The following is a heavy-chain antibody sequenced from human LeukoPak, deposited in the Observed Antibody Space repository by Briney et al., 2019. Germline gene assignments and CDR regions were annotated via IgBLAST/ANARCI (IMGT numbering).Heavy chain of an antibody. CDR2: IYHSGST. Sequence: SETLSLTCAVSGGSISSSNWWSWVRQPPGKGLEWIGEIYHSGSTNYNPSLKSRVTISVDKSKNQFSLKLSSVTAADTAVYYYARLYATIYCSGGSCYSYNWFDPWGQGTLVTVSS. V-gene: IGHV4-4*02. D-gene: IGHD2-15*01. CDR1: GGSISSSNW. CDR3: ARLYATIYCSGGSCYSYNWFDP. J-gene: IGHJ5*02.